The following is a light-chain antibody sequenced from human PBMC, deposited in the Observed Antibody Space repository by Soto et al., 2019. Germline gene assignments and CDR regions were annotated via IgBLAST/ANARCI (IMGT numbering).Light chain of an antibody. J-gene: IGKJ1*01. CDR2: DAS. CDR3: QQYNRWT. Sequence: DIQMTQSPSTLSASVGDRVTITCRASQSISSWLAWYQQKPGKAPKLLIYDASSLESGVPSRFSGSGSGTEFTLTISSLQHDDFATYYCQQYNRWTFGQGTKVEIK. V-gene: IGKV1-5*01. CDR1: QSISSW.